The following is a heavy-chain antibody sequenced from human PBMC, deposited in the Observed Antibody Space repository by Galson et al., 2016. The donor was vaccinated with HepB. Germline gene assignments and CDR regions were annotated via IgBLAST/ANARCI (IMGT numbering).Heavy chain of an antibody. V-gene: IGHV3-33*01. CDR1: GFTFSSYG. J-gene: IGHJ6*03. CDR2: IWYDGSNK. Sequence: SLRLSCAASGFTFSSYGMDWVRQAPGKGLEWVAVIWYDGSNKYYADSVKGRFTISRDNSKNTLYLQMNSLRAEDTAVYYCAREGFKGPAATGHMYVWGKGTTVTVSS. CDR3: AREGFKGPAATGHMYV. D-gene: IGHD2-2*01.